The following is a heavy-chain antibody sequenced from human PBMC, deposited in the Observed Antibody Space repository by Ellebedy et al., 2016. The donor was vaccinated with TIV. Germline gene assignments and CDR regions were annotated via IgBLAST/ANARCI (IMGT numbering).Heavy chain of an antibody. V-gene: IGHV4-59*01. Sequence: SETLSLTCTVSGGSISNYYWSWIRQPPGKGLEWIGYIFYSGSTHYNPSLKSRVTISVDTSKNQFSLKLSSVTAADTAMYFCARTIAVAGTFYFDYWGQGTLVTVSS. CDR3: ARTIAVAGTFYFDY. D-gene: IGHD6-19*01. J-gene: IGHJ4*02. CDR2: IFYSGST. CDR1: GGSISNYY.